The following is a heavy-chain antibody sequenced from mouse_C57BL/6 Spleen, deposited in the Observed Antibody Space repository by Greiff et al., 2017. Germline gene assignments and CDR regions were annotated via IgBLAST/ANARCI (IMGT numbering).Heavy chain of an antibody. Sequence: EVLLVESEGGLVQPGSSMKLSCTASGFTFSDYYLAWVRQVPEKGLEWVANINYDVSSTYYLDSLKSRFIITRYDAKNLLYLQMSSLTSEDTAAYYCARDGDNPYYAMDYWGQGTSVTVSS. J-gene: IGHJ4*01. CDR1: GFTFSDYY. V-gene: IGHV5-16*01. CDR2: INYDVSST. D-gene: IGHD1-3*01. CDR3: ARDGDNPYYAMDY.